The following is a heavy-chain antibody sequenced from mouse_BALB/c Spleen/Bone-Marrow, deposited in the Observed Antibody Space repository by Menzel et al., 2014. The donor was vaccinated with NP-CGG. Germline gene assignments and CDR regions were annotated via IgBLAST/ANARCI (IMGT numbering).Heavy chain of an antibody. Sequence: EVKLVESGGGLVQPGGSLRLSCATSGFTFTDYYMSRVRQPPGKALEWLGFIRNKAKGYTKEYSASVKGRFTISRDNSQSILYLQMNSLRAEDSATYYCARDIIQGNYWYFDGWGAGTTVNVSS. V-gene: IGHV7-3*02. CDR2: IRNKAKGYTK. CDR1: GFTFTDYY. J-gene: IGHJ1*01. CDR3: ARDIIQGNYWYFDG. D-gene: IGHD2-1*01.